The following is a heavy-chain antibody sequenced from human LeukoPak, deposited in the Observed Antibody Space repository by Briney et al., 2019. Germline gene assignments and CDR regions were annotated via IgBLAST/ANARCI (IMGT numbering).Heavy chain of an antibody. V-gene: IGHV4-34*01. CDR1: GGSLSNYY. CDR3: ARGVEMTTTELDY. D-gene: IGHD5-24*01. J-gene: IGHJ4*02. Sequence: SETLSLTCAVYGGSLSNYYWIWIRQPPGKGLEWIGEINHSGRTHYNPSLKSRVTISIGTSKNQFSLQLNSVTPEDTAVYYCARGVEMTTTELDYWGQGTLVTVSS. CDR2: INHSGRT.